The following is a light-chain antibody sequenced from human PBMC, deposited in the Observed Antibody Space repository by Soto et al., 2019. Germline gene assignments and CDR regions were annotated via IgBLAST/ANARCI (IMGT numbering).Light chain of an antibody. CDR3: QQYNRYLT. J-gene: IGKJ3*01. CDR1: QSISTW. V-gene: IGKV1-5*01. CDR2: AAS. Sequence: DIQMTQSPSTLSASVGDRVTITCRASQSISTWLAWYQQKPGKAPKLLIYAASSLQSGVPSRFSGSGSGTEFTLTISSLQPDDFAIYFCQQYNRYLTFGPGTKVDIK.